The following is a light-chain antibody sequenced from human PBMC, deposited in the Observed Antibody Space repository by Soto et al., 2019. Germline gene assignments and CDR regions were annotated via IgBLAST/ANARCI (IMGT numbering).Light chain of an antibody. CDR1: QSVSRN. Sequence: EIVLTQSPATLCLSPGERATLSCRASQSVSRNLAWYQQKPGQAPRLLIYDASNRATGIPARFSGSGSVTDFTLTISSLEPEDFAVYYCQRYGSSPSWTFGQGTKVDIK. V-gene: IGKV3-11*01. CDR2: DAS. CDR3: QRYGSSPSWT. J-gene: IGKJ1*01.